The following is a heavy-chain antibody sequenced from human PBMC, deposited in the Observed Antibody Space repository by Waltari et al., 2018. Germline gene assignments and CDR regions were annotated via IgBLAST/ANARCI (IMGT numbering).Heavy chain of an antibody. J-gene: IGHJ6*03. D-gene: IGHD2-15*01. CDR3: ARLRGYCSGGSSCYYMDV. Sequence: QLQLQESGPGLVKPSETLSLTCTVSGGSISSSSYYWGWLRQPPGKGLEWIGSIYYSGRTYYNPTLKSRVTISVDTSKNQFSLKRSSVTAADTAVYYCARLRGYCSGGSSCYYMDVWGKGTTVTVSS. CDR2: IYYSGRT. CDR1: GGSISSSSYY. V-gene: IGHV4-39*01.